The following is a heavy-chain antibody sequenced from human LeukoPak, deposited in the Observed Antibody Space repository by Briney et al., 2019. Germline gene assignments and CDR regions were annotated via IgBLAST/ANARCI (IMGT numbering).Heavy chain of an antibody. D-gene: IGHD4-23*01. J-gene: IGHJ4*02. CDR3: ARVPTTVVTYFDY. V-gene: IGHV1-69*01. Sequence: GASVKASCKASGGTFSSYAISWVRQAPGQGLEWMGGIIPIFGTANYAQKFQGRVTITADESTSTAYMELSSLRSEDTAVYYCARVPTTVVTYFDYWGQGTLVTVSS. CDR2: IIPIFGTA. CDR1: GGTFSSYA.